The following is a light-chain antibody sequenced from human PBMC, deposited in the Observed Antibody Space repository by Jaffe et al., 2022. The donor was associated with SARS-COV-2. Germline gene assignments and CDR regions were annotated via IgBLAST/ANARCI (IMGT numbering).Light chain of an antibody. CDR3: GTWDNSLSVWV. CDR1: SPNIGSHY. V-gene: IGLV1-51*01. J-gene: IGLJ3*02. Sequence: QSVLTQPPSVSAAPGQEVTISCSGSSPNIGSHYVSWFQQLPATAPKLLIYDNNKRPSEIPDRFSGSKSGTSATLGITGLQTGDEADYYCGTWDNSLSVWVFGGGTKLTVL. CDR2: DNN.